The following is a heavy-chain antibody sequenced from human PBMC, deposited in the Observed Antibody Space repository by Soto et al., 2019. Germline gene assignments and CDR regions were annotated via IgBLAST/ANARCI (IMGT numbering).Heavy chain of an antibody. CDR1: GFTFSANA. CDR2: IAYDGSIK. CDR3: ARDKIKGAPDYLDS. V-gene: IGHV3-30-3*01. D-gene: IGHD1-26*01. J-gene: IGHJ4*02. Sequence: QEQLVESGGDVVQPGRSLTLSCAASGFTFSANAMHWVRQAPGKGLDWVAVIAYDGSIKIYRESVKGRFTISRDDSKSTLYLQMNSLRPEDTAVYYWARDKIKGAPDYLDSWGQGTLVTVSS.